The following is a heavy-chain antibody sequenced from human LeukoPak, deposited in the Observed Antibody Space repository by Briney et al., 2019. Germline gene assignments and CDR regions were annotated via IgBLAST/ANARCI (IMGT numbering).Heavy chain of an antibody. D-gene: IGHD2-15*01. V-gene: IGHV3-23*01. CDR1: GFTFREYS. Sequence: GGSLRLSCAASGFTFREYSMSWVRQAPGKGLEWVSNIRSNGRDTYYIDSVKGRFPISRDNSKNTVYLEMSSLRVEDTGVYYCAKGGYTTWFDPWGQGTLVTVSS. J-gene: IGHJ5*02. CDR2: IRSNGRDT. CDR3: AKGGYTTWFDP.